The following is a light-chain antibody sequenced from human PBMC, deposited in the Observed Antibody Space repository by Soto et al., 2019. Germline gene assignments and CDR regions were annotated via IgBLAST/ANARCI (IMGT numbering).Light chain of an antibody. Sequence: QSVLTQPASVSGSPGQSITISCTGTSSDVGGYNYVSWYQQHPGKAPKLMIYDVSNRPSGVSNRFSGSKSGNTASLTISELQAEDEADYYCSSYTSSSTRVFGTGTKVTVL. CDR1: SSDVGGYNY. CDR2: DVS. J-gene: IGLJ1*01. V-gene: IGLV2-14*01. CDR3: SSYTSSSTRV.